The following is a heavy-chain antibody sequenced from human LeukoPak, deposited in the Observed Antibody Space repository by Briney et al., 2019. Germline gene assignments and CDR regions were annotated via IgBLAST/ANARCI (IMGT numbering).Heavy chain of an antibody. D-gene: IGHD6-13*01. CDR3: AKDYSSSSLHFDY. V-gene: IGHV3-23*01. CDR1: GFAFGNYA. J-gene: IGHJ4*02. CDR2: ISGSGGNT. Sequence: GGSLRLSCVASGFAFGNYAVNWVRQAPGKGLEWVSGISGSGGNTYYADSVKGRFTISKDNSKNTLYLQMNSLRVEDTAVYYCAKDYSSSSLHFDYWGQGTLVTVSS.